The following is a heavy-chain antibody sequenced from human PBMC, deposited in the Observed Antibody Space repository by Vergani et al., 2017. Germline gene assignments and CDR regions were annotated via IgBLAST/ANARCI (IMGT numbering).Heavy chain of an antibody. CDR1: GYTFTSYG. CDR3: ARDLRSYDIASWVIYMDV. J-gene: IGHJ6*03. Sequence: QVQLVQSGAEVKKPGASVKVSCKASGYTFTSYGISWVRQAPGQGLEWMGWISAYNGNTNYAQKLQGRVTMTTDTSTSTDYMELRSLRSDDTAVYYCARDLRSYDIASWVIYMDVWGKGTTVTVSS. CDR2: ISAYNGNT. D-gene: IGHD3-9*01. V-gene: IGHV1-18*01.